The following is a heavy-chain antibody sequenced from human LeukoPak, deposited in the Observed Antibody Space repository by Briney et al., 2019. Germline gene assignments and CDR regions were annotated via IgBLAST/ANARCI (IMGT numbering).Heavy chain of an antibody. J-gene: IGHJ3*02. CDR2: INPTSGDT. V-gene: IGHV1-46*01. CDR1: GYTFTSYY. CDR3: TRYGFSSVWQGGWHAFDI. Sequence: GASVKVFCKASGYTFTSYYVHWVRQAPGQGLQWMGIINPTSGDTNYAQNFQGRVTMTRDMSTSTVYMELSSLRSEDTAVYYCTRYGFSSVWQGGWHAFDIWGHGTMVTVSS. D-gene: IGHD6-25*01.